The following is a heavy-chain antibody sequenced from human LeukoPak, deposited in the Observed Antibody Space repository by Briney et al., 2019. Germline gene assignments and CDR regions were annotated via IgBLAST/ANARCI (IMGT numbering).Heavy chain of an antibody. D-gene: IGHD1-26*01. CDR2: IYPGDSNT. V-gene: IGHV5-51*01. CDR3: ARRRDLYSGSYYPFDY. CDR1: GYRFTSYW. Sequence: GESLKISCKGSGYRFTSYWIGWVRPMPGKGLEWMGIIYPGDSNTRYSPSLQGQVTISADKSINTAYLQWSSLKASDTAMYYCARRRDLYSGSYYPFDYWGQGTLVTVPS. J-gene: IGHJ4*02.